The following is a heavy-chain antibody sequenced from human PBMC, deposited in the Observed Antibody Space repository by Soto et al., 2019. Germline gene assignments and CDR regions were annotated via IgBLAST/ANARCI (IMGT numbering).Heavy chain of an antibody. D-gene: IGHD3-10*01. Sequence: EVQLVESGGGLVQPGRSLRLSCAGSGFTFDDYAMHWVRQAPGKGLEWVSGISWNSATIGYADSVKGRVTMSRDNAKNSLYLQMNSLRGEDTALYYCAKDKGYGSESNSYYGIDVWGQGTTVTVSS. V-gene: IGHV3-9*01. CDR1: GFTFDDYA. CDR2: ISWNSATI. J-gene: IGHJ6*02. CDR3: AKDKGYGSESNSYYGIDV.